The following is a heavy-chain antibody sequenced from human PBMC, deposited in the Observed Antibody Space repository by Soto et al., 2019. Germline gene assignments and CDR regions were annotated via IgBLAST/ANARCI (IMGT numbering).Heavy chain of an antibody. CDR2: INHSGST. CDR3: ARRLDCSGGSCPKIPNDAFDI. J-gene: IGHJ3*02. CDR1: GGSFSGYY. Sequence: SETLSLTCAVYGGSFSGYYWSWIRQPPGKGLEWIGEINHSGSTNYNPSLKSRVTISVDTSKNQFSLKLSSVTAADTAVYYCARRLDCSGGSCPKIPNDAFDIWGQGTMVTVSS. D-gene: IGHD2-15*01. V-gene: IGHV4-34*01.